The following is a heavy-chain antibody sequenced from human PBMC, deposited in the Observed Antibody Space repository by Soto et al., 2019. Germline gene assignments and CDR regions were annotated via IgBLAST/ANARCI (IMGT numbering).Heavy chain of an antibody. CDR2: ISYDGSNK. Sequence: QVQLVESGGGVVQPGRSLRLSCAASGFTFSSYAMHWVRQAPGKGLEWVAVISYDGSNKYYADSVKGRFTISRDNSKNTLYLQMNSLRAEDTAVYYCARDGNPRLDTYGDRWYWGQGTLVTVSS. V-gene: IGHV3-30-3*01. D-gene: IGHD4-17*01. CDR1: GFTFSSYA. J-gene: IGHJ4*02. CDR3: ARDGNPRLDTYGDRWY.